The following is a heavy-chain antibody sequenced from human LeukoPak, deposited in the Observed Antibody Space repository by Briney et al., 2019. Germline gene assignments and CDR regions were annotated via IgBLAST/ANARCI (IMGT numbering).Heavy chain of an antibody. CDR2: ISYDGSNK. CDR1: GFTFSSYA. Sequence: GGFLRLSCAASGFTFSSYALHWVRQAPGKGLEWVAVISYDGSNKYYADSVKGRFTISRDNSKNTLYLQMNSLRAEDTAVYYCAKPITSTVTTYYWGQGTLVTVSS. V-gene: IGHV3-30-3*02. J-gene: IGHJ4*02. CDR3: AKPITSTVTTYY. D-gene: IGHD4-17*01.